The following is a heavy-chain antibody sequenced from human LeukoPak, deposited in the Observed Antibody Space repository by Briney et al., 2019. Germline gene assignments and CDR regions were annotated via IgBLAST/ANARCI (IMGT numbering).Heavy chain of an antibody. Sequence: GGSLRLSCTVSGFSVSTSGMSWVRQAQGKGLQTISAIFGDGETTYYADSVKGRFTISRDNSKNTLYLQMNSLRVEDTALYYCAQGFGSGRYPHWGQGSLVSVSS. V-gene: IGHV3-23*01. J-gene: IGHJ4*02. CDR2: IFGDGETT. D-gene: IGHD6-19*01. CDR3: AQGFGSGRYPH. CDR1: GFSVSTSG.